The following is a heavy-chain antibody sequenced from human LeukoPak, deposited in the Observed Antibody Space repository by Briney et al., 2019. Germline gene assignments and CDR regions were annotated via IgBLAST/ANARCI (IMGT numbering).Heavy chain of an antibody. CDR2: IKQDGREK. Sequence: GGSLRLSCAASGFTFSAYWMSWVSQAPGKGLEWVANIKQDGREKYYVDSVKGRFTISRDNAKSSLYLQMNSLGAEDTAVYYCARENTGISYKWFEPWGQGTLVTVSS. J-gene: IGHJ5*02. V-gene: IGHV3-7*01. CDR3: ARENTGISYKWFEP. D-gene: IGHD3-10*01. CDR1: GFTFSAYW.